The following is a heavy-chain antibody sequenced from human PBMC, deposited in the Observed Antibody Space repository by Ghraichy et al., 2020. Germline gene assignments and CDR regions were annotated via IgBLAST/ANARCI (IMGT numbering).Heavy chain of an antibody. V-gene: IGHV3-7*03. CDR1: GFTFNNYW. CDR3: VRDPKRFDY. J-gene: IGHJ4*02. CDR2: IKQDGSEK. Sequence: GGSLRLSCAASGFTFNNYWMSWVRQAPGKGLEWVANIKQDGSEKNYVDSVKGRFTISRDNAKKSLYLQMDSLRAEDTAVYYCVRDPKRFDYWGQGTLVTVSS.